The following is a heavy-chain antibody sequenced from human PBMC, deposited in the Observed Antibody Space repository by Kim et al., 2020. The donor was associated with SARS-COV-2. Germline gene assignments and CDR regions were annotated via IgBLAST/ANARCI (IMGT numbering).Heavy chain of an antibody. V-gene: IGHV4-39*07. CDR3: ARWYGDYAKYYFDY. D-gene: IGHD4-17*01. J-gene: IGHJ4*02. Sequence: PSLKGGVTVSEDTSKTQFSLRLSSVTAADTAVYYCARWYGDYAKYYFDYWGQGTLVTVSS.